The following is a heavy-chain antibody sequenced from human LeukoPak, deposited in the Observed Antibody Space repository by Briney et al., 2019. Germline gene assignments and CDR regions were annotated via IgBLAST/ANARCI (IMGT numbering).Heavy chain of an antibody. CDR3: ARGGYNYPFFDY. J-gene: IGHJ4*02. Sequence: SETLSLTCAVSGGSISSGGFAWSWIRQPPGKGLEWIGYIYHRRGSYHNPSLTSRVTMSVDRSKNQFSLNLTSVTAADTAVYYCARGGYNYPFFDYWGQGTLVTVSS. D-gene: IGHD5-18*01. V-gene: IGHV4-30-2*01. CDR1: GGSISSGGFA. CDR2: IYHRRGS.